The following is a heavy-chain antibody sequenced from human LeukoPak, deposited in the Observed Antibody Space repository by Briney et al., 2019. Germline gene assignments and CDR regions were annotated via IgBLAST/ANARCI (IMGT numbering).Heavy chain of an antibody. J-gene: IGHJ4*02. CDR1: GFPLSSHA. Sequence: PGGSLRLSCAASGFPLSSHAMSWVRQAPGKGLEWVSATSSSDAGTYYADSVKGRFTISRDNSKNTLYLQMNSLRGEDTAVYYCAKAPANYVDTAMGTFDYWGQGTLVTVSS. V-gene: IGHV3-23*01. CDR3: AKAPANYVDTAMGTFDY. D-gene: IGHD5-18*01. CDR2: TSSSDAGT.